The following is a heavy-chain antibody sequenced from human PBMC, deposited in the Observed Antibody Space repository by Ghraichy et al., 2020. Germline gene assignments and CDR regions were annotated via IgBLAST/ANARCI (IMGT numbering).Heavy chain of an antibody. Sequence: ESLNISCTVSGGSISSSSYYWGWIHQPPGKGLEWIGSIYYSGSTYYNPSLKSRVTISVDTSKNQFSLKLSSVTAADTAVYYCAKVAAATAYGGWAFDIWGQGTMVTVSS. J-gene: IGHJ3*02. CDR2: IYYSGST. D-gene: IGHD6-13*01. CDR1: GGSISSSSYY. V-gene: IGHV4-39*01. CDR3: AKVAAATAYGGWAFDI.